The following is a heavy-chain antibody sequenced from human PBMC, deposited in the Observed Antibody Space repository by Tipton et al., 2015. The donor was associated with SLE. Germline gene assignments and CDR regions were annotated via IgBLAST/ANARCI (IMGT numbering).Heavy chain of an antibody. V-gene: IGHV3-30*04. CDR3: ARDCGPNGVCFFDY. J-gene: IGHJ4*02. D-gene: IGHD2-8*01. CDR2: ISYDGSNK. CDR1: GFTFSSYA. Sequence: SLRLSCAASGFTFSSYAMHWVRQAPGKGLEWVAVISYDGSNKYYADSVKGRFTISRDNSKNTLYLQMNSLRAEDTAVYYCARDCGPNGVCFFDYWGQGTLVTVSS.